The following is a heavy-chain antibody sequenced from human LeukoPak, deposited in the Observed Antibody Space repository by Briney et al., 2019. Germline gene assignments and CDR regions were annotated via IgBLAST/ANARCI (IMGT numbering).Heavy chain of an antibody. CDR1: GGSFSGYY. V-gene: IGHV4-34*01. J-gene: IGHJ4*02. Sequence: SETLSLTCAVYGGSFSGYYWSWIRQPPGKGLEWSGEINHSGSTNYNPSLKSRVTISVDTSQNQFSLKLSSVTAADTAMYYCAKSGGYGLIDYWGQGTRVTVSS. CDR2: INHSGST. CDR3: AKSGGYGLIDY. D-gene: IGHD1-26*01.